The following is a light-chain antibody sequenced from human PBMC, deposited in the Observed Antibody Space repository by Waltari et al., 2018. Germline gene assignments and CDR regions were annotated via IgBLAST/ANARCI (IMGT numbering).Light chain of an antibody. CDR3: QQYNNWPPYT. J-gene: IGKJ2*01. V-gene: IGKV3-15*01. CDR1: QSVSSN. Sequence: ETVMTQSPATLSVSQGERATLSCRASQSVSSNLAWYQQKPGQAPRLIIYGAATMTTGIPSRFIGSGSGTEFTLTISSLQSEDFAVYYCQQYNNWPPYTFGQGTKLEI. CDR2: GAA.